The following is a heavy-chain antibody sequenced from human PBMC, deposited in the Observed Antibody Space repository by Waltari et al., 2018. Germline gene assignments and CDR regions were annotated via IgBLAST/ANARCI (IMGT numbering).Heavy chain of an antibody. Sequence: QVQLVQSGAEVKKPGSSVKVSCKASGGTFSSYAISWVRQAPGQGLEWMGGIIPIFGSINYAQNFQGRVAITADESMSTVYMELSSLRSEDTAVYYCARQYYYDSSGYYNWLDPWGQGTLVIVSS. CDR1: GGTFSSYA. CDR2: IIPIFGSI. V-gene: IGHV1-69*01. D-gene: IGHD3-22*01. J-gene: IGHJ5*02. CDR3: ARQYYYDSSGYYNWLDP.